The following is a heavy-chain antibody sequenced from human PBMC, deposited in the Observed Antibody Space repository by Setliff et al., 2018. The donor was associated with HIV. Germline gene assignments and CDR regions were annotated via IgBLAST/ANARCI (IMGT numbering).Heavy chain of an antibody. CDR2: IDPSDSYT. CDR1: GYSFTNYW. V-gene: IGHV5-10-1*01. Sequence: PGESLKISCKGSGYSFTNYWVSWVRQMPGKGLEWMGKIDPSDSYTNYSPSFQGHITISADKSISTAYLQWSSLKASDTAMYYCARSSRFDWLPRSEYYCYMDVWGKGTTVTVSS. J-gene: IGHJ6*03. D-gene: IGHD3-9*01. CDR3: ARSSRFDWLPRSEYYCYMDV.